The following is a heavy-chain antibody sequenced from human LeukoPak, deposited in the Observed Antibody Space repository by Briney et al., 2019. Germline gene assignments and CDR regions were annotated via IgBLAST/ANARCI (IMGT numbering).Heavy chain of an antibody. J-gene: IGHJ3*02. CDR2: IYYSGST. D-gene: IGHD2-2*01. V-gene: IGHV4-39*01. CDR3: ARQEIVVVPAATNALDI. CDR1: GGSVSSSSYY. Sequence: PSETLSLTCTVSGGSVSSSSYYWGWIRQPPGKGLEWIGSIYYSGSTYYNPSLKSRVTISVDTSKNQFSLKLSSVTAADTAVYYCARQEIVVVPAATNALDIWGQGTMVTVSS.